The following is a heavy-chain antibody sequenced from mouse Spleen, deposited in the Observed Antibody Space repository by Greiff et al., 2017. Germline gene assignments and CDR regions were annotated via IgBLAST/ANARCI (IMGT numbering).Heavy chain of an antibody. J-gene: IGHJ3*01. V-gene: IGHV1-69*01. CDR3: ANYYYGSGAY. Sequence: QVQLQQPGAELVMPGASVKLSCKASGYTFTSYWMHWVKQRPGQGLEWVGEIDPSDSYTNYNQKFKGKATLTVDKSSSTAYMQLSSLTSEDSAVYYCANYYYGSGAYWGQGTLVTVSA. CDR2: IDPSDSYT. CDR1: GYTFTSYW. D-gene: IGHD1-1*01.